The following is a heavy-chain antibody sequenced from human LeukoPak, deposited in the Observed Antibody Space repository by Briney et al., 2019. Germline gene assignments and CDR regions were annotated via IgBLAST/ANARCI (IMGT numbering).Heavy chain of an antibody. Sequence: ASVKVSCKAFGYSFTSFGINWVRQAPGQGLEWMGWISGYNGHTNYAQKFQGRVTMTTDTSTSTAYMELRSLRSDDTAVYYCARDLSSSWYGGDYWGQGTLVTVSS. D-gene: IGHD6-13*01. CDR3: ARDLSSSWYGGDY. V-gene: IGHV1-18*01. CDR1: GYSFTSFG. J-gene: IGHJ4*02. CDR2: ISGYNGHT.